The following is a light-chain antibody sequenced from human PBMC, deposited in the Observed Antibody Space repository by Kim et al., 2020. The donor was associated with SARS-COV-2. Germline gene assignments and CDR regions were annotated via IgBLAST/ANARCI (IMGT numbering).Light chain of an antibody. Sequence: SSELPQDPAVSVALGQTVRITCQGDSLRSYYASWYQQKPGQAPVLVIYGKNNRPSGIPDRFSGSSSGNTASLTITGAHAEDEADYYCNSRDSSGNHVVFGGGPQLTVL. CDR3: NSRDSSGNHVV. J-gene: IGLJ2*01. CDR1: SLRSYY. CDR2: GKN. V-gene: IGLV3-19*01.